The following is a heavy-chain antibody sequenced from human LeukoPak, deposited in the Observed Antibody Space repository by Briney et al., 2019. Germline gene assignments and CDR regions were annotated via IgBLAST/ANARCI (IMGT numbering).Heavy chain of an antibody. D-gene: IGHD2-15*01. Sequence: GGSLRLSCAASGFTFSSYAMSWVRQAPGKGLEWVSSITSGGSTYYADSVKGRFTISRDNSENTLYLQMNSLRAEDTAVYYCARPVTATDRFYFFDSWGQGTLVTVSS. CDR3: ARPVTATDRFYFFDS. V-gene: IGHV3-23*01. J-gene: IGHJ4*02. CDR2: ITSGGST. CDR1: GFTFSSYA.